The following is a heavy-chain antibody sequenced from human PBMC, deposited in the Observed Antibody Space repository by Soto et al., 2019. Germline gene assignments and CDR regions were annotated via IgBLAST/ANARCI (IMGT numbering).Heavy chain of an antibody. D-gene: IGHD6-13*01. Sequence: PSETLLLTCTVSGGSISSSSYYWGWIRQPPGKGLEWIGSIYYSGSTYYNPSLKSRVTISVDTSKNQFSLKLSSVTAADTAGEYCARHAVHSRVFTDYWGQGTLVT. CDR1: GGSISSSSYY. J-gene: IGHJ4*02. V-gene: IGHV4-39*01. CDR3: ARHAVHSRVFTDY. CDR2: IYYSGST.